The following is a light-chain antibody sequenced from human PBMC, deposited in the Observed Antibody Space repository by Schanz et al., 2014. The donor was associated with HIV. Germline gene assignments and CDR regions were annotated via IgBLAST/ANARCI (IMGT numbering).Light chain of an antibody. J-gene: IGLJ2*01. V-gene: IGLV2-14*03. CDR1: SSDIGGYNY. CDR3: QSYDSSLSGPV. CDR2: DVS. Sequence: QSALTQPASVSGSPGQSITISCTGTSSDIGGYNYVSWYQQHPGKAPKLMIYDVSHRPSGVSNRFSGSKSGNTASLTVSGLQAEDEADYYCQSYDSSLSGPVFGGGTKLTVL.